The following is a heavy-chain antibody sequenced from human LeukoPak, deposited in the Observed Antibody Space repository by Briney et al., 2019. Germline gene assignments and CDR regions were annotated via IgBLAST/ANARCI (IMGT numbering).Heavy chain of an antibody. CDR3: ASSSYDSSGYYPDY. J-gene: IGHJ4*02. D-gene: IGHD3-22*01. CDR2: ISSSGSTI. Sequence: PGRSLRLSCAASGFTFSDYYMSWIRQAPGKGLEWVSYISSSGSTIYYADSVKGRFTISRDNAKNSLYLQMNSLRAEDTAVYYCASSSYDSSGYYPDYWGQGTLVTVSS. V-gene: IGHV3-11*01. CDR1: GFTFSDYY.